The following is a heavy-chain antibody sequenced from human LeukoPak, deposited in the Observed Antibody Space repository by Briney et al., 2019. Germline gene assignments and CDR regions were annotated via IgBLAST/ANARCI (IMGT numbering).Heavy chain of an antibody. CDR1: GFTFSRYG. Sequence: GGSLRLSCAASGFTFSRYGMSWVRQAPGKGLEWVSSISSSSSYIYYADSVKGRFTISRDNAKNSLFLQMNSLRAEDTAVYYCARVGYSSGWYGWFDPWGQGTLVTVSS. CDR3: ARVGYSSGWYGWFDP. V-gene: IGHV3-21*01. CDR2: ISSSSSYI. J-gene: IGHJ5*02. D-gene: IGHD6-19*01.